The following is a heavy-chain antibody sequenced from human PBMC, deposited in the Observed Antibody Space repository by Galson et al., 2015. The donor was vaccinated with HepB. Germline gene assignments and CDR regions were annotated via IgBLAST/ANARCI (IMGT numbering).Heavy chain of an antibody. CDR1: GGSISSGGYY. CDR2: IYYSGST. D-gene: IGHD2-15*01. CDR3: ARGTELVVVAARSGNFDY. Sequence: TLSLTCTVSGGSISSGGYYWSWIRQHPGKGLEWIWYIYYSGSTYYNPSLKSRVTISVDTSKNQFSLKLSSVTAADTAVYYCARGTELVVVAARSGNFDYWGQGTLVTVSS. J-gene: IGHJ4*02. V-gene: IGHV4-31*03.